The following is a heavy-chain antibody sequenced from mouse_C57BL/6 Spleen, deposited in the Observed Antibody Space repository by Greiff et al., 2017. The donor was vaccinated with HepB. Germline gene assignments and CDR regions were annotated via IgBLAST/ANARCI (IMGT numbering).Heavy chain of an antibody. CDR2: IYPGDGDT. J-gene: IGHJ1*03. V-gene: IGHV1-80*01. CDR1: GYAFSSYW. CDR3: ARDGYYVNFDF. Sequence: QVHVKQSGAELVKPGASVKISCKASGYAFSSYWMNWVKQRPGKGLEWIGQIYPGDGDTNYNGKFKGKATLTADKSSSTAYMQLSSLTSEDSAVYCCARDGYYVNFDFWGTGTTVTVSS. D-gene: IGHD2-3*01.